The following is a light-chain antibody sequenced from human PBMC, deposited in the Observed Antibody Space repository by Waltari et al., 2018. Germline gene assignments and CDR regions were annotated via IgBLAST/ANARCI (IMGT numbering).Light chain of an antibody. CDR2: DVH. J-gene: IGLJ3*02. CDR1: SNDVGAYDC. Sequence: QSALTQPASVSGSPGQSITISCTGTSNDVGAYDCVSWYQHHPGKVPQLLIYDVHNRPSGASDRCSGSKSGNTASLTISGLQAGDEADYYCASKTNNAAVLFGGGTKVTVL. V-gene: IGLV2-14*03. CDR3: ASKTNNAAVL.